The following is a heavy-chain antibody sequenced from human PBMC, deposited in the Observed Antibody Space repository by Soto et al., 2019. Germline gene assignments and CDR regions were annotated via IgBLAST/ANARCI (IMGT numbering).Heavy chain of an antibody. CDR1: GYTFTGYY. J-gene: IGHJ6*03. CDR3: ARGPGVGPSAESKPAYYYYYYMDV. D-gene: IGHD1-26*01. V-gene: IGHV1-2*04. CDR2: INPNSGGT. Sequence: ASVKVSCKASGYTFTGYYMHWVRQAPGQGLEWMGWINPNSGGTNYAQKFQGWATMTRDTSISTAYMELSRLRSDDTAVYYCARGPGVGPSAESKPAYYYYYYMDVWGKGTTVTVSS.